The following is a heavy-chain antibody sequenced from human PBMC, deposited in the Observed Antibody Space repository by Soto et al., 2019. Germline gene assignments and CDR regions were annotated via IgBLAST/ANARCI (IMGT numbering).Heavy chain of an antibody. CDR3: ARDLTFDI. V-gene: IGHV3-7*01. J-gene: IGHJ3*02. Sequence: ESGGGLVQPGGSLTLSCAASGFTFSSHWMSWVRQAPGKGLEWVASIKEDESEKYYVDSVRGRLTISRDNAKNSLYLQMNSLRAEDTAVYYCARDLTFDIWGQGTMVTVSS. CDR1: GFTFSSHW. CDR2: IKEDESEK.